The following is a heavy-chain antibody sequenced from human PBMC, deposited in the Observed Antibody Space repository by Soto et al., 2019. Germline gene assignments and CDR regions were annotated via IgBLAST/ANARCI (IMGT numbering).Heavy chain of an antibody. CDR2: IYPGDSDT. Sequence: GESLKISCKGSGYRLSSYWIAWVRQMPGKGLEWMGIIYPGDSDTRYSPSFQGQVTFSVDKSNNTAYLQWSSLKASDTAMYYCARQGSNGAYYYYGMDVWGQGTAVTV. CDR3: ARQGSNGAYYYYGMDV. CDR1: GYRLSSYW. J-gene: IGHJ6*02. D-gene: IGHD2-8*01. V-gene: IGHV5-51*01.